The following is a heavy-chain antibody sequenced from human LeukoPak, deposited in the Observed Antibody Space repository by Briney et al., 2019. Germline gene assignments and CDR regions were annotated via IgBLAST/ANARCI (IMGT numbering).Heavy chain of an antibody. CDR3: ARFSSYCTNGVCGGNYFDY. V-gene: IGHV4-34*01. D-gene: IGHD2-8*01. J-gene: IGHJ4*02. CDR2: INHSGST. Sequence: SETLSLTWAVYGGSFSGYYWSWIRQPPGKGLEWIGEINHSGSTNYNPSLKSRVTISVDTSKNQFSLKLSSVTAADTAVYYCARFSSYCTNGVCGGNYFDYWGQGTLVTVSS. CDR1: GGSFSGYY.